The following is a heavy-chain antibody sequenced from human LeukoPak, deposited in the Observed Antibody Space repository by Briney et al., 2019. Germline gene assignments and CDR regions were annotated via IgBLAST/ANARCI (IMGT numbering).Heavy chain of an antibody. CDR3: TTGGGVLRFDP. J-gene: IGHJ5*02. Sequence: GGSLRLSCVASGLTFSNAWVSWVRQAPGLGLEWVGRIKSKIDGGVTDYAAPVKGRFTISRDDSRNTVYLQMNSLKIEDTAVYFCTTGGGVLRFDPWGQGTLVTVSS. CDR2: IKSKIDGGVT. V-gene: IGHV3-15*01. CDR1: GLTFSNAW. D-gene: IGHD3-16*01.